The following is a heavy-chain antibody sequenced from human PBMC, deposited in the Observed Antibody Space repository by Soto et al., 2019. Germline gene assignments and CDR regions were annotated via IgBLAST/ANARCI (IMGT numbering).Heavy chain of an antibody. V-gene: IGHV3-53*02. Sequence: EVQLVETGGGLIQPGGSLRISCAVSGFTVSSNYMSWVRQAPGKGLEWVSILYRGGSTFYADSVKGRFTISRDNSLNTLYLQMNSLRAEDTAVYYCAKDKVYGSGGSFDYWGQGTLVTVSS. CDR3: AKDKVYGSGGSFDY. CDR2: LYRGGST. CDR1: GFTVSSNY. D-gene: IGHD3-10*01. J-gene: IGHJ4*02.